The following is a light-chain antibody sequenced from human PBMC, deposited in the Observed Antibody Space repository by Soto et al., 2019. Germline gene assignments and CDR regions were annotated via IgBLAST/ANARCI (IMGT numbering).Light chain of an antibody. V-gene: IGKV1-39*01. Sequence: DIKMTQSPSSLSASVGDSVTITCRASQSLNKYLTWYQPKPGKAPSLLIYGASSLHSGVPGRFSGGGGGTYFTLTINSLQPEDSATYYCQQTCSTPGTFGRGTKVEI. CDR2: GAS. CDR1: QSLNKY. CDR3: QQTCSTPGT. J-gene: IGKJ1*01.